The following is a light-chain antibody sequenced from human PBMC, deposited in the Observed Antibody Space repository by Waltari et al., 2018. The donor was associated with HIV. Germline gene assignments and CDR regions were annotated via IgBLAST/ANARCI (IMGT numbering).Light chain of an antibody. CDR3: GTWDSSLSAV. Sequence: QSVVTQPPSVSAAPGQTVTISCSGRGSNNQGQEVSGYQQLPGTATKLLIYDNTKRPSGIPDRFSGSKSGTSVTLRITGVQTGDEADYYCGTWDSSLSAVFGGGTKVTV. CDR2: DNT. V-gene: IGLV1-51*01. J-gene: IGLJ3*02. CDR1: GSNNQGQE.